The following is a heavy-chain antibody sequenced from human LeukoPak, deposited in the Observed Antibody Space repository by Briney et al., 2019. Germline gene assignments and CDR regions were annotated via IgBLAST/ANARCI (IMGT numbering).Heavy chain of an antibody. Sequence: SETLSLTCTVSGGSISSYYWSWIRQPPGKGLEWIGYIYYSGSTNYNPSLKSRVTISVDTSKNQFSLKLSSVTAADTAVYYCARGEVDTTYYYGMDVWGQGTTVAVSS. J-gene: IGHJ6*02. D-gene: IGHD3-16*01. CDR1: GGSISSYY. V-gene: IGHV4-59*01. CDR3: ARGEVDTTYYYGMDV. CDR2: IYYSGST.